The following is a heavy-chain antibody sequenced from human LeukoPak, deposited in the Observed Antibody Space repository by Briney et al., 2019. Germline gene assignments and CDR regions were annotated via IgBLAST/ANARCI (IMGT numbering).Heavy chain of an antibody. CDR1: GFTFSSYG. D-gene: IGHD2-8*01. Sequence: GGSLRLSCAASGFTFSSYGMHWVRQAPGKGLEWVAVIWYDGSNKYYADSVKGRFTISRDNSKNTLYLQMNSLRAEDTAVYYCARVGGYCTNGVCYWDGNHGMDVWGQGTTVTVSS. CDR3: ARVGGYCTNGVCYWDGNHGMDV. CDR2: IWYDGSNK. V-gene: IGHV3-33*01. J-gene: IGHJ6*02.